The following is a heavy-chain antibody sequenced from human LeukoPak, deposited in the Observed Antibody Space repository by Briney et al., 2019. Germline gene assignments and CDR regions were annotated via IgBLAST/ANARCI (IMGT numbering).Heavy chain of an antibody. V-gene: IGHV3-15*01. Sequence: PGGSLRLSCAASGFIFSDAWMSWVRQAPGKGLEWVGRIKSKTDGGTTDYAAPVKGRFTISRNDSKNTLYLQMNSPKTEDTAVYYCTAEIVGADYWGQGTLVTVSS. D-gene: IGHD1-26*01. CDR3: TAEIVGADY. J-gene: IGHJ4*02. CDR1: GFIFSDAW. CDR2: IKSKTDGGTT.